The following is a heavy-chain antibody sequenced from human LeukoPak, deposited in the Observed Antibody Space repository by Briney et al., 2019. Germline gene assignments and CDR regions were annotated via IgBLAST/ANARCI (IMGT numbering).Heavy chain of an antibody. V-gene: IGHV3-15*01. CDR3: TTDPIVVVPAAVNSSPADY. CDR2: IKSKTDDGTT. D-gene: IGHD2-2*01. CDR1: GFTFSNAW. J-gene: IGHJ4*02. Sequence: GGSLRLSCAASGFTFSNAWMSWVRQAPGKGLEWVGRIKSKTDDGTTDYAAPVKGRFTISRDDSKNTLYLQMNSLKTEDTAVYYCTTDPIVVVPAAVNSSPADYWGQGTLVTVSS.